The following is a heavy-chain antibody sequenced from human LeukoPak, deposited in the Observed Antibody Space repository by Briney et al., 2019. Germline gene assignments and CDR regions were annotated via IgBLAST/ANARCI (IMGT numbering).Heavy chain of an antibody. Sequence: GGSLRLSCAASGFTFSDYYMSWIRQAPGKGLEWVSYISSSGSTIYYADSVKGRFTISRDNAKNSLYLQMNSLRAEDTAVYYCARERRGSTSYYMDVWGKGTTVTVSS. CDR1: GFTFSDYY. CDR3: ARERRGSTSYYMDV. D-gene: IGHD2-2*01. CDR2: ISSSGSTI. V-gene: IGHV3-11*04. J-gene: IGHJ6*03.